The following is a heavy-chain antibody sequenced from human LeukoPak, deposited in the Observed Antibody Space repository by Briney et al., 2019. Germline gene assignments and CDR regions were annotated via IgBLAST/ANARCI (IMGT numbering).Heavy chain of an antibody. D-gene: IGHD4-23*01. J-gene: IGHJ3*02. CDR1: GFTFSDYY. CDR3: ARIQYGGRGDDAFDI. CDR2: ISSSSSYP. Sequence: GGSLRLSCAASGFTFSDYYMRWIRQAPGKGLEWVSYISSSSSYPHYADSVKARFTISRDNAKNSLYLQMNSLRAEDTAVYYCARIQYGGRGDDAFDIWGQGTMVTVSS. V-gene: IGHV3-11*03.